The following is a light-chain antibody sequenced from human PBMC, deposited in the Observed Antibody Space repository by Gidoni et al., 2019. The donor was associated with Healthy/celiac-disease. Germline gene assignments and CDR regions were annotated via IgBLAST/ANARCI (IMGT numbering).Light chain of an antibody. Sequence: EMVLTQSPGTLSLSPGERATLSCRASQSVSSSYLAWYQQKPGQAPRLLIYGASSRATGLPDRFSGSGFGTDFTLTISRLEPEDFAVYYCQQYGSSPPCSFGQGTKLEIK. CDR3: QQYGSSPPCS. V-gene: IGKV3-20*01. CDR1: QSVSSSY. J-gene: IGKJ2*04. CDR2: GAS.